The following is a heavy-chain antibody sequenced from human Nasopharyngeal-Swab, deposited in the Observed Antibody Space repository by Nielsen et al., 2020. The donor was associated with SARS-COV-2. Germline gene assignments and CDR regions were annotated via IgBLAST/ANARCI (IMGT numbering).Heavy chain of an antibody. D-gene: IGHD5-12*01. J-gene: IGHJ6*02. Sequence: GESLKISCKGSGYSFTSYWIAWVRQMPGKGLEWMGIIYPRDSATRYSPSFQGQVTISADKSISTAYLQWSSLKVSDTAMYYCVRPEGVATSFKYYFQYGMDVWGQGTMVTVPS. CDR3: VRPEGVATSFKYYFQYGMDV. CDR1: GYSFTSYW. CDR2: IYPRDSAT. V-gene: IGHV5-51*01.